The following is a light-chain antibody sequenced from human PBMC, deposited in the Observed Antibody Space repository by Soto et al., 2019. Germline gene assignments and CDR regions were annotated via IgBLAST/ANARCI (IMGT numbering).Light chain of an antibody. V-gene: IGKV2-30*01. CDR3: MQGSHWPWT. J-gene: IGKJ1*01. CDR1: QSLVYSDGDTY. CDR2: KVS. Sequence: DAVMSQSPLSLPVTLGQPATISCRSSQSLVYSDGDTYLNWYHQRPGQSPRRLLYKVSNRDSGVPDRFRSSGSGTDFTLTISRVEAEDVGFYYCMQGSHWPWTFGQGTKVEIK.